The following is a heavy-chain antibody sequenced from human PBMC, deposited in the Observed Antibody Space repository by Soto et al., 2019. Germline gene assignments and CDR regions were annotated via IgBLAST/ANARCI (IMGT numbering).Heavy chain of an antibody. D-gene: IGHD6-25*01. Sequence: SEKVSCKASGGTFSSYAISWVRQAPGQGLEWMGGIIPIFGTANYAQKFQGRVTITADESTSTAYMELSSLRSENTAVYYCARSSGGNRALIFDYWGQGTLVTVSS. CDR2: IIPIFGTA. CDR1: GGTFSSYA. CDR3: ARSSGGNRALIFDY. V-gene: IGHV1-69*13. J-gene: IGHJ4*02.